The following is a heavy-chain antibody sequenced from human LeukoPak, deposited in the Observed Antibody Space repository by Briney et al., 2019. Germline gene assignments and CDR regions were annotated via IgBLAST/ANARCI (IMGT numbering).Heavy chain of an antibody. J-gene: IGHJ4*02. CDR1: GGSISNTNW. CDR2: ISLTGLT. Sequence: SGTLALTCGVSGGSISNTNWWSWVRQPPGQGLEGIGEISLTGLTNYNPALESRVSVSLDKSKNQLSLNLTSVPAPDTALYYCSRENGAFSPFGYWGQGTLVTVPS. D-gene: IGHD2-8*01. V-gene: IGHV4-4*02. CDR3: SRENGAFSPFGY.